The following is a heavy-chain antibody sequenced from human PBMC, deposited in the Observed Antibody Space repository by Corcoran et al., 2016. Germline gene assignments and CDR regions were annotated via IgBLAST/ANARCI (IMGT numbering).Heavy chain of an antibody. J-gene: IGHJ4*02. CDR3: ATAAAIDY. CDR2: ISYDGSNK. V-gene: IGHV3-30*03. Sequence: QVQLVESGGGVVQPGRSLRLSCAASGFTFSSYGMHWVRQAPGKGLGWVAVISYDGSNKYYADSVKGRFTISRDNSKNTLYLQMNSLRAEDTAVYYCATAAAIDYWGQGTLVTVSS. D-gene: IGHD2-2*02. CDR1: GFTFSSYG.